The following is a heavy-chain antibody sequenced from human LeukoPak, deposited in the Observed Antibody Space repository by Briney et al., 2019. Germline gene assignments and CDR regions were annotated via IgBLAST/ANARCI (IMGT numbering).Heavy chain of an antibody. Sequence: SGTLSLTCAVSGGSISSSNWWSWVRQPPGKGLEWIGEIYHSGSTNYNPSLKSRVTISVDKSKNQFSLKLSSVTAADTAVYYCARVYYSSSYDYWYFDLWGRGTLVTVSS. D-gene: IGHD6-13*01. V-gene: IGHV4-4*02. CDR2: IYHSGST. J-gene: IGHJ2*01. CDR1: GGSISSSNW. CDR3: ARVYYSSSYDYWYFDL.